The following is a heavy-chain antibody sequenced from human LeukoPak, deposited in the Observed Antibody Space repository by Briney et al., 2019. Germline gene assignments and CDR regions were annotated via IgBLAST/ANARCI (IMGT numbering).Heavy chain of an antibody. Sequence: PPGRSLRLSCAASGFTFDDYAMHWVRQAPGKGLEWVSGISWNSGSIGYADSVKGRFTISRDNSKNTLYLQMNSLRAEDTAVYYCAKDLAAAAGFFDYWGQGTLVTVSS. J-gene: IGHJ4*02. CDR2: ISWNSGSI. CDR3: AKDLAAAAGFFDY. CDR1: GFTFDDYA. V-gene: IGHV3-9*01. D-gene: IGHD6-13*01.